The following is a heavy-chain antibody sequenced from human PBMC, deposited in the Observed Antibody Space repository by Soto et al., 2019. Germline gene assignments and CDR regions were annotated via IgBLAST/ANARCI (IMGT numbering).Heavy chain of an antibody. CDR3: AGDYRGGGDY. CDR2: INAVNGDT. V-gene: IGHV1-3*01. J-gene: IGHJ4*02. D-gene: IGHD3-16*01. CDR1: GYSFISYG. Sequence: QIQLVQSGAEVKKPGASVNISCKASGYSFISYGMYWVRQAPGQRLEWMGWINAVNGDTKYSQKFQGRVTIIRDTYASTGYMELGSLGGDDPAVYYCAGDYRGGGDYWGQGTLVTVSS.